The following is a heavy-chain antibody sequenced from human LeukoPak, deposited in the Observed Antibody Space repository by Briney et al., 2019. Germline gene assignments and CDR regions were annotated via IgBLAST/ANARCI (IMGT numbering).Heavy chain of an antibody. V-gene: IGHV3-30-3*01. CDR2: ISYDGSNK. CDR1: GFTFSSYA. Sequence: GGSLRLSCAASGFTFSSYAMHWVRQAPGKGLEWVAVISYDGSNKYYADSVKGRFTISRDNSKNTLYLQMNSLRAEDTAVYYCARDQSTSEYFDWLSPDYWGQGTLATVSS. D-gene: IGHD3-9*01. J-gene: IGHJ4*02. CDR3: ARDQSTSEYFDWLSPDY.